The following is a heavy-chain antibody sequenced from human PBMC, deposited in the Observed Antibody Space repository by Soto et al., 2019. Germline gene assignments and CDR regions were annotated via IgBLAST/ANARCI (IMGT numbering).Heavy chain of an antibody. Sequence: QVQLVESGGGVVQHGRSLRLSCAASGFTFSSYAMHWVRQAPGKGLEWVAVISYDGSNKYYADSVKGRFTISRDNSKHTLYLQMNSLRAEDKAVYYCARDYYDSSGYYQAADYWGQGTLVTVSS. CDR2: ISYDGSNK. CDR3: ARDYYDSSGYYQAADY. V-gene: IGHV3-30-3*01. J-gene: IGHJ4*02. D-gene: IGHD3-22*01. CDR1: GFTFSSYA.